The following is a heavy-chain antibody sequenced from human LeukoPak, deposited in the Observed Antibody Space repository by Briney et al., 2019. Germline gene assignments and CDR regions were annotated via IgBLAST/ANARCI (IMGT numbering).Heavy chain of an antibody. CDR3: AKESSLLRGPTVIYYFDF. V-gene: IGHV3-23*01. CDR2: ISGGGGST. Sequence: GGSLRLSCAASVFTFSTYGMSWVRQAPGKGLEWVSSISGGGGSTYYADSVKGRFTISRDNSKNTLYLQMNSLRAEDTAIYYCAKESSLLRGPTVIYYFDFWGQGTLVTVSS. D-gene: IGHD3-10*01. J-gene: IGHJ4*02. CDR1: VFTFSTYG.